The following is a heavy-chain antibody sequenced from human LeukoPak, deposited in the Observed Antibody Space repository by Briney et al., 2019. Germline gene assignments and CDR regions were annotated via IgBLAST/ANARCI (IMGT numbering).Heavy chain of an antibody. CDR2: IYSGGST. J-gene: IGHJ5*02. CDR1: GFTVSSNY. CDR3: ARDSRFYGSGSYYPKGFDP. Sequence: GGPLRLSCAASGFTVSSNYMSWVRQAPGKGLEWVSVIYSGGSTYYADSVKGRFTISRDNSKNTLYLQMNSLRAEDTAVYYCARDSRFYGSGSYYPKGFDPWGQGTLVTVSS. V-gene: IGHV3-53*01. D-gene: IGHD3-10*01.